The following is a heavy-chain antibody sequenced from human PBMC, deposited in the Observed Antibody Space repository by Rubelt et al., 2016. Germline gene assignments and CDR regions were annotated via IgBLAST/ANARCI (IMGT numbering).Heavy chain of an antibody. CDR3: ARELEPHWFDP. J-gene: IGHJ5*02. CDR2: IYYSGST. V-gene: IGHV4-61*08. D-gene: IGHD1-1*01. Sequence: QVQLQESGPGLVKPSQTLSLTCTVSGGSISSGGYYWSWIRQPPGKGLEWIGYIYYSGSTNYNPFLKSRVTIAVDTSKNQFSLKLSSVTAADTAVYYCARELEPHWFDPWGQGTLVTVSS. CDR1: GGSISSGGYY.